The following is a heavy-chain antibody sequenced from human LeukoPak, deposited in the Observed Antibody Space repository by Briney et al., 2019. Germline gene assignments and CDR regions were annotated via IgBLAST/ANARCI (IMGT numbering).Heavy chain of an antibody. CDR1: GFTFSRYS. CDR2: ISSTSTFI. D-gene: IGHD3-22*01. CDR3: ARDYFDSSDYPQTYYYYYMDV. J-gene: IGHJ6*03. V-gene: IGHV3-21*01. Sequence: PGGSLRLSCAASGFTFSRYSMNWVRHAPGKGLEWVASISSTSTFIYSADSVKGRFTISRDTAKNSLFLQMNSLRAEDTAIYYCARDYFDSSDYPQTYYYYYMDVWGKGTTVTVSS.